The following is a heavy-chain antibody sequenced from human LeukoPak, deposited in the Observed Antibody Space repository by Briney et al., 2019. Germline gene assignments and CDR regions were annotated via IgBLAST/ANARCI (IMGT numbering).Heavy chain of an antibody. D-gene: IGHD3-10*01. V-gene: IGHV1-18*04. CDR1: GYTFTSHG. Sequence: GSVKVSCKASGYTFTSHGISWVRQTPGQGLEWMGWISAYRNNTNYAQNLQGRVTMTTDTSTSTAYMELRSLRSDDTAVYYCARDLMVRGVSGNWGQGTLVTVSS. CDR3: ARDLMVRGVSGN. J-gene: IGHJ4*02. CDR2: ISAYRNNT.